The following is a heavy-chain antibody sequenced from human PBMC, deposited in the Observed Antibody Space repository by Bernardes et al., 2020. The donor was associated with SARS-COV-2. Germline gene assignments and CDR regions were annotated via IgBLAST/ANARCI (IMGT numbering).Heavy chain of an antibody. CDR2: ISYTGDT. D-gene: IGHD1-1*01. J-gene: IGHJ5*02. CDR3: ARLGSNFGQVVPRGWFDP. V-gene: IGHV4-59*08. CDR1: RGSISTFY. Sequence: SETLSVTCTVSRGSISTFYWSWIRQSPGKGLEWLAYISYTGDTVSNPSLRSRVSMSVDTSKNQFTLNLTSVTAADTAVYFCARLGSNFGQVVPRGWFDPWGQGALVTVSS.